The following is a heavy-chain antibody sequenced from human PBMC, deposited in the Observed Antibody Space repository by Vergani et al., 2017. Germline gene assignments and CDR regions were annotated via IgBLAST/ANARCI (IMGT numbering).Heavy chain of an antibody. Sequence: EVQLLESGGGSVQPGESLRLSCVASGFRFREHGMNWVRQAPGKGLEWVANIKQDGSEKYYVDSVKGRFTISRDNAKNSLYLQMNSLRAEDTAVYYCARGSGNDYWGQGTLVTVSS. CDR3: ARGSGNDY. J-gene: IGHJ4*02. CDR2: IKQDGSEK. D-gene: IGHD6-25*01. V-gene: IGHV3-7*01. CDR1: GFRFREHG.